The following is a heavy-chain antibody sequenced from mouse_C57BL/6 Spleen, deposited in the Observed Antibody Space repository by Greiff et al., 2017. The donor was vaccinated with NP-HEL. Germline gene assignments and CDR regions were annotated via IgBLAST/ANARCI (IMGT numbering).Heavy chain of an antibody. CDR3: ARGYDYDGLAY. D-gene: IGHD2-4*01. J-gene: IGHJ3*01. CDR2: ISGGGGYT. Sequence: EVHLVESGGGLVKPGGSLKLSCAASGFTFSSYAMSWVRQTPEKRLEWVATISGGGGYTYYPDNVKGRFTISRDNAKNNLYLQMSHLKSEDTAMYYCARGYDYDGLAYWGQGTLVTVSA. V-gene: IGHV5-4*01. CDR1: GFTFSSYA.